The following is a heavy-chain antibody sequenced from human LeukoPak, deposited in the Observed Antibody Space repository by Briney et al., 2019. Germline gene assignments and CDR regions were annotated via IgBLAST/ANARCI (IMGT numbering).Heavy chain of an antibody. Sequence: SETLSLTCTVSGGSISSYYWSWIRQPAGKGLEWIGRLYTSGSTNYNPSLKSRVTISVDKSKNQFSLKLSSVTAADTAVYYCATTVPRGPYYYYYYYMDVWGKGTTVTVSS. CDR3: ATTVPRGPYYYYYYYMDV. J-gene: IGHJ6*03. D-gene: IGHD4-17*01. V-gene: IGHV4-4*07. CDR1: GGSISSYY. CDR2: LYTSGST.